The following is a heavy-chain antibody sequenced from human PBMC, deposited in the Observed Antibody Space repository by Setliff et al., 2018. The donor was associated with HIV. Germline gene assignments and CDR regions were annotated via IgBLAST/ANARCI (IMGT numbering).Heavy chain of an antibody. CDR3: AAASSWDPLLDY. V-gene: IGHV4-34*01. CDR1: GGSFSGYY. D-gene: IGHD6-13*01. Sequence: SETLSLTCAVYGGSFSGYYWSWIRQPPGKGLGWIGEINHSGSTNSNPSLKSRVTISVDTSMEQFSLKLNSVTAADTAVYYCAAASSWDPLLDYWVEGTVVTVS. CDR2: INHSGST. J-gene: IGHJ4*02.